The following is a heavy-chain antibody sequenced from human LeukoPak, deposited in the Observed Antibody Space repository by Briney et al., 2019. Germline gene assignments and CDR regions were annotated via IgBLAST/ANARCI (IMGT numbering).Heavy chain of an antibody. Sequence: PSETLSLTCTVSGGSISSSSYYWGWIRQPPGKGLEWIGSIYYSGSTYYNPSLKSRVTISVDTSKDQFSLKLSSVTAADTAVYYCARVWDILTGSPYYFDYWGQGTLVTVSS. D-gene: IGHD3-9*01. V-gene: IGHV4-39*07. CDR1: GGSISSSSYY. CDR3: ARVWDILTGSPYYFDY. J-gene: IGHJ4*02. CDR2: IYYSGST.